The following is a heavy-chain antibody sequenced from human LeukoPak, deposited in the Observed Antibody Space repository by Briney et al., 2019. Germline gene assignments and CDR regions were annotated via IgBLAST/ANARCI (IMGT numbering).Heavy chain of an antibody. CDR1: GFTFSSYA. CDR3: AKGIGGLICYYYYMDV. CDR2: ISGSGGST. J-gene: IGHJ6*03. D-gene: IGHD3-3*01. Sequence: GGSLRLSCAASGFTFSSYAMSWVRQAPGKGLEWVSAISGSGGSTYYADSVKGRFTISRDNSKNTLYLQMNSLRAEDTAVYYCAKGIGGLICYYYYMDVWGKGTTVTVSS. V-gene: IGHV3-23*01.